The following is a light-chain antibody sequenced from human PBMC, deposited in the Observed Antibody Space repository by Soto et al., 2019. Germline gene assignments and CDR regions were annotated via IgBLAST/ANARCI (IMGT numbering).Light chain of an antibody. CDR3: QHYTYYHAA. Sequence: DIQMTQSPSTLSASVGDRVTITCRASQSMSNWLAWYQQKPGKAPKLLIYDASSLESGVPSRFSGSGSGTEFTLTINNLQPDDFATYYCQHYTYYHAAFGPGTKVDIK. J-gene: IGKJ1*01. V-gene: IGKV1-5*01. CDR1: QSMSNW. CDR2: DAS.